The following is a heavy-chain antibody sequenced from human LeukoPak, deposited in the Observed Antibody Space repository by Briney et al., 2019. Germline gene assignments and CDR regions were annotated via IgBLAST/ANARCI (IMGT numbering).Heavy chain of an antibody. D-gene: IGHD2-2*02. CDR1: GFTFSNAW. CDR3: ARGLSRTGPLLYVCFDY. CDR2: ISSSSSYI. V-gene: IGHV3-21*01. J-gene: IGHJ4*02. Sequence: PGGSLRLSCAVSGFTFSNAWMSWVRQAPGKGLEWVSSISSSSSYIYYADSVKGRSTISRDNAKHSLYLQMNSLRAEDTAVYYCARGLSRTGPLLYVCFDYWGEGTRVTVSS.